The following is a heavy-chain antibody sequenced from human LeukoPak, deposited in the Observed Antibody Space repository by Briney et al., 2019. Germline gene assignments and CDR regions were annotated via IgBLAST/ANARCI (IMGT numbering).Heavy chain of an antibody. CDR3: AKDGSGKNFNYYYMDV. J-gene: IGHJ6*03. Sequence: GGSLRLSCAASGFTVSSNYMSWVRQAPGKGLEWVSVICSGGSTYYADAAVGRFTISTNNSKDTLYLQMNSQRAEDTAVYYCAKDGSGKNFNYYYMDVWGKGTTVTVSS. V-gene: IGHV3-53*04. D-gene: IGHD1-26*01. CDR1: GFTVSSNY. CDR2: ICSGGST.